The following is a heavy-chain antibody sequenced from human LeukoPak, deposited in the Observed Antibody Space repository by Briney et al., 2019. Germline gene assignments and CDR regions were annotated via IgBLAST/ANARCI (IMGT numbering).Heavy chain of an antibody. CDR1: GFTFSSYS. J-gene: IGHJ6*02. D-gene: IGHD1-26*01. Sequence: GGSLRLSCAASGFTFSSYSMNWVRQAPGKGLEWVSSISSSSSYIYYADSVKGRFTISRDNAKNSLYLQMNSLRAVDTAVYYCARDVSVGGSYGSYGMDVWGQGTTVTVSS. V-gene: IGHV3-21*01. CDR3: ARDVSVGGSYGSYGMDV. CDR2: ISSSSSYI.